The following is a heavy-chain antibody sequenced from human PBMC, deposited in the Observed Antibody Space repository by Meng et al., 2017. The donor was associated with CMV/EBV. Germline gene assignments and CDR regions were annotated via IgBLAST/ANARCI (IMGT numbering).Heavy chain of an antibody. J-gene: IGHJ4*02. Sequence: PTASSVVSSHTSVYRCVDHYMRWLRQAAGQGREWMGWIYPNSGGTHYAQKFQDRVTMTRDTSISTVYMELSRLTSDDTAVYYCVRDHNWGPDYWGQGTLVTVSS. CDR2: IYPNSGGT. V-gene: IGHV1-2*02. D-gene: IGHD1-1*01. CDR3: VRDHNWGPDY. CDR1: VYRCVDHY.